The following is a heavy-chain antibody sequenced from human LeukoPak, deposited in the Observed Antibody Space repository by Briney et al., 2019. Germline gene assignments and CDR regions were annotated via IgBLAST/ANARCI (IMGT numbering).Heavy chain of an antibody. CDR2: IFHSGNS. CDR1: SYSISSGSY. J-gene: IGHJ4*02. Sequence: SETLSLTCAVSSYSISSGSYWGWIRQSPGKGLEWVGSIFHSGNSYYIPSLKSRLTMSVDTSKNQFSLKLTSVTAADTALYYCARVTYVDDMLYQYFDYWGQGILVTVSS. D-gene: IGHD4-17*01. CDR3: ARVTYVDDMLYQYFDY. V-gene: IGHV4-38-2*01.